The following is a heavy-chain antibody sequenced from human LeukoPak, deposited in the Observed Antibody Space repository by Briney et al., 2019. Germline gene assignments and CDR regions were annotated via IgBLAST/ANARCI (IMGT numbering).Heavy chain of an antibody. CDR1: GFTFSSYA. CDR3: AKAPRGYSYGLSFDY. D-gene: IGHD5-18*01. Sequence: PGGSLRLSCAASGFTFSSYAMSWVRQAPGKGLEWVSAISGSGGSTYYADSVKGRFTISRDNSKNTLYLQMNSLRAEDTAVYYCAKAPRGYSYGLSFDYWGQGTLVTVSS. V-gene: IGHV3-23*01. CDR2: ISGSGGST. J-gene: IGHJ4*02.